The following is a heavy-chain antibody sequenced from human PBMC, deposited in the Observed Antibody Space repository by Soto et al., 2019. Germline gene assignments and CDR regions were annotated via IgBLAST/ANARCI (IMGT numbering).Heavy chain of an antibody. J-gene: IGHJ4*02. Sequence: SETLSLTCAVYGGSFSGYYWSWIRQPPGKGLEWIGEINHSGSTNYNPSLKSRVTIPVDTSKNQFSLKLSSVTAADTAVYYCARGKVGATPFDYWGQGTLVTVSS. D-gene: IGHD1-26*01. CDR3: ARGKVGATPFDY. CDR1: GGSFSGYY. CDR2: INHSGST. V-gene: IGHV4-34*01.